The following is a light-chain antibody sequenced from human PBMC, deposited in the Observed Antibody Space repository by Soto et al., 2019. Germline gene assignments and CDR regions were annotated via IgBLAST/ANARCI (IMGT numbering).Light chain of an antibody. V-gene: IGLV1-44*01. Sequence: QSVLTQPPSASGTPGQRVTISCSGSSSNIGSKTVNWYQQLPGTAPKILIYSNNQRPSGVPDRFSGSKSCTSASLAISGLQSEDEADYYCAAWDDSLNGWVFGGGTKLTVL. CDR1: SSNIGSKT. CDR2: SNN. CDR3: AAWDDSLNGWV. J-gene: IGLJ3*02.